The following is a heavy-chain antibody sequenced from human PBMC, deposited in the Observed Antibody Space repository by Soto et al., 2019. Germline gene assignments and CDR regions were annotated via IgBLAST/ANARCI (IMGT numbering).Heavy chain of an antibody. J-gene: IGHJ6*02. V-gene: IGHV3-30-3*01. CDR1: GFTFSSYA. D-gene: IGHD6-13*01. Sequence: QVQLVESGGGVVQPGRSLRLSCAASGFTFSSYAMHWVRQAPGKGLEWVAVMSYDGSNKYYADYVKGRFTISRDNPKNTLYLQMNSLRAEDTAVYYCARGSAAGFDYYGMDVWGQGTTVTVSS. CDR2: MSYDGSNK. CDR3: ARGSAAGFDYYGMDV.